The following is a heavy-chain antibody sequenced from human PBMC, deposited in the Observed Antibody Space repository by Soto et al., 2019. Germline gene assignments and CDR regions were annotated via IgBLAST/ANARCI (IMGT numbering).Heavy chain of an antibody. CDR1: GFTFSLYA. D-gene: IGHD4-17*01. V-gene: IGHV3-23*01. Sequence: EEQLLESGGGLVQPGGSLRLSCVASGFTFSLYAMAWVRQATGKGLEWVSTIISTGDTYYADSARGRFTISRDNSKNTVYLQMNSLRAEDTALYYCAKVYGNFYHAFPIWGQGARVTVSS. J-gene: IGHJ3*02. CDR2: IISTGDT. CDR3: AKVYGNFYHAFPI.